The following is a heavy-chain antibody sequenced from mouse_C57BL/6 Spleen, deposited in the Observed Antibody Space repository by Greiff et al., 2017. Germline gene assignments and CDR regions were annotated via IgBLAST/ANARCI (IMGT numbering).Heavy chain of an antibody. CDR3: ARGIYGNPYYAMDY. Sequence: VQLKESGPELVKPGASVKISCKASGYSFTDYNMNWVKQSHGKSLEWIGEINPNYGTTSYNQKFKGKATLTVDQSSSTAYMQLNSLTSEDSAVYYGARGIYGNPYYAMDYWGQGTSVTVSS. D-gene: IGHD2-1*01. J-gene: IGHJ4*01. CDR2: INPNYGTT. V-gene: IGHV1-39*01. CDR1: GYSFTDYN.